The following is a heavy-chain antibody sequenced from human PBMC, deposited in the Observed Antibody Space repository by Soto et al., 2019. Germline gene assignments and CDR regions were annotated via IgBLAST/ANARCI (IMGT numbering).Heavy chain of an antibody. J-gene: IGHJ3*02. D-gene: IGHD3-3*01. V-gene: IGHV4-31*02. Sequence: SEALALTWIVAGGSISRGGFYWSWFRRHPGKDLEWLGYIYYSGSTYYNPSLRSRVTISLDTSKNQFSLKLSSVTAADTALYYCARGSSGDFWSGSYAFDIWGQGTMVT. CDR3: ARGSSGDFWSGSYAFDI. CDR2: IYYSGST. CDR1: GGSISRGGFY.